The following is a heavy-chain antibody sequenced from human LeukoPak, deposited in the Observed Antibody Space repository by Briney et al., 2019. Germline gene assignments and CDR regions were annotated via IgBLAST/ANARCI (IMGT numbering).Heavy chain of an antibody. D-gene: IGHD6-6*01. J-gene: IGHJ4*02. V-gene: IGHV1-69-2*01. CDR2: VDPEDGET. Sequence: ASVKVSCNVSGYTFTDYYMHWVQQAPGKGLEWMGLVDPEDGETIYAEKFQGRVTITADTSTDTAYMELRSLRSEDTAVYYCATAYSSSSDFDYWGQGTLVTVSS. CDR1: GYTFTDYY. CDR3: ATAYSSSSDFDY.